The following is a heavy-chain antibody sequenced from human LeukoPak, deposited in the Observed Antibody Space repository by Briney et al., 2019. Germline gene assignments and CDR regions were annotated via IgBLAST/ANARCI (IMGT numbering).Heavy chain of an antibody. J-gene: IGHJ4*02. D-gene: IGHD1-26*01. Sequence: GGSVRLSCAASGFTFSSYAMSWVRQAPGKGLEWVSAISGSGGSTYYADSVKGRFTISRDNSKNTLYLQMNSLRAEDTAVYYCAKDLGRYRNNYFDYWGQGTLVTVSS. V-gene: IGHV3-23*01. CDR2: ISGSGGST. CDR1: GFTFSSYA. CDR3: AKDLGRYRNNYFDY.